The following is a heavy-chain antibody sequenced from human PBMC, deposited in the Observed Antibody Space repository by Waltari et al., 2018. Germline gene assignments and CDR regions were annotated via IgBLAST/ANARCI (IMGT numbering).Heavy chain of an antibody. J-gene: IGHJ4*02. V-gene: IGHV1-58*02. CDR3: AREGGDYGDYGG. D-gene: IGHD4-17*01. CDR1: GFTFSTST. Sequence: QIQLVQSGPEVKEPGTSVKVSCKTSGFTFSTSTIQWVRQARGQRLEWIGYVIIRRGNKKIAQKFQGRVTMTRDTSISTAYMELSRLRSDDTAVYYCAREGGDYGDYGGWGQGTLVTVSS. CDR2: VIIRRGNK.